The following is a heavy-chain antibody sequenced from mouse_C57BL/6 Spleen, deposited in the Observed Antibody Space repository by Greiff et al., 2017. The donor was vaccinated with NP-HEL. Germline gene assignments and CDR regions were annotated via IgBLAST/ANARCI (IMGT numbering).Heavy chain of an antibody. Sequence: VQRVESGAELVKPGASVKISCKASGYAFSSYWMNWVKQRPGKGLEWIGQIYPGDGDTNYNGKFKGKATLTADKSSSTAYMQLSSLTSEDSAVYFCAREYYGSSFPYYFDYWGQGTTLTVSS. CDR2: IYPGDGDT. CDR3: AREYYGSSFPYYFDY. V-gene: IGHV1-80*01. CDR1: GYAFSSYW. D-gene: IGHD1-1*01. J-gene: IGHJ2*01.